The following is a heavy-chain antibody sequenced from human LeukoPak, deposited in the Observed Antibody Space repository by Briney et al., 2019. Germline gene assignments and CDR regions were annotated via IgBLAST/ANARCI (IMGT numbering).Heavy chain of an antibody. CDR2: INPNSGGT. Sequence: ASVKVSCKASGYTFTGYYIHWVRQAPGQGLEWMGWINPNSGGTNYAQKFQGRVTMIRDTSISTAYMELSRLRSDDTAVYYCARPLLWWPQVGYFDYWGQGTLVTVSS. D-gene: IGHD4/OR15-4a*01. CDR1: GYTFTGYY. CDR3: ARPLLWWPQVGYFDY. J-gene: IGHJ4*02. V-gene: IGHV1-2*02.